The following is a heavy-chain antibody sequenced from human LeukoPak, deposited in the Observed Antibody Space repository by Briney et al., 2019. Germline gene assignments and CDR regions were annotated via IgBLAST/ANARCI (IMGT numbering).Heavy chain of an antibody. J-gene: IGHJ4*02. V-gene: IGHV1-18*01. Sequence: ASVKVSCKASGYTFTSYGINWVRQAPDQALKWVGWITAYSGDTNYAQGVQGRITLTADTSTGTAHMELRSLSSDDTAVYYCALARSGSVAGPSDCWGQGTLVTVSS. CDR2: ITAYSGDT. CDR3: ALARSGSVAGPSDC. CDR1: GYTFTSYG. D-gene: IGHD3-22*01.